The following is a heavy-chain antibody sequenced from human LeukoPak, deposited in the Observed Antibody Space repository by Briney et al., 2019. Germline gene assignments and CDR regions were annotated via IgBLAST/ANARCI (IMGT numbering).Heavy chain of an antibody. J-gene: IGHJ4*02. D-gene: IGHD5-18*01. V-gene: IGHV4-39*01. CDR1: GGSISSTSYY. CDR2: IYYSGST. CDR3: ARSDIAMVIAY. Sequence: SETLSLTCTVSGGSISSTSYYWGWIRQPPGKGLEWIGSIYYSGSTYYNPSRKSRVTISVDTSKNQFSLKLSSVTAADTAVYYCARSDIAMVIAYWGQGTLVTVSS.